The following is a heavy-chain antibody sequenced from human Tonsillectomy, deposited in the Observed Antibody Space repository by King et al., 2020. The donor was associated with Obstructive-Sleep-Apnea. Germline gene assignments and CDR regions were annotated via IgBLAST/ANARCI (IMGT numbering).Heavy chain of an antibody. V-gene: IGHV3-9*01. CDR3: AKDRGNTGYYYYGMDV. J-gene: IGHJ6*02. D-gene: IGHD1/OR15-1a*01. CDR1: GFNFDNYA. CDR2: ISWNSGTK. Sequence: VQLVESGGGLVQPGRSLRLSCAASGFNFDNYAMHWVRQAPGKGLEWVSGISWNSGTKGYADSVRGRFTISRDNAKNSLYLQMNSLGLEDTALYYCAKDRGNTGYYYYGMDVWGQGTTVTVSS.